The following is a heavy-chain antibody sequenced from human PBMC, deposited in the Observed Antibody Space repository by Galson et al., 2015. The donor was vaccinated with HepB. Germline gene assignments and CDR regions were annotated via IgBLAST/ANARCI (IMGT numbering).Heavy chain of an antibody. J-gene: IGHJ4*02. CDR1: GYTFTTYW. CDR3: AKGKINTNFDY. CDR2: IYPGDSDT. Sequence: QSGAEVKKPGESLKISCRGSGYTFTTYWIAWVRQMPGKGLEWMGIIYPGDSDTRYSPSFQGQVTISADKSINTAYLQWSSLKASDTAMYYCAKGKINTNFDYWGQGSLVTVSS. D-gene: IGHD1-1*01. V-gene: IGHV5-51*01.